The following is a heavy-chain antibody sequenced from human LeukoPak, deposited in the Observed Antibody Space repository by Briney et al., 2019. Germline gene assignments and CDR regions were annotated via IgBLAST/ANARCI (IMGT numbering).Heavy chain of an antibody. CDR2: IYYSGST. V-gene: IGHV4-30-4*08. CDR1: GFTFSQYY. D-gene: IGHD3-22*01. J-gene: IGHJ4*02. Sequence: LRLSCAASGFTFSQYYMTWIRQAPGKGLEWIGYIYYSGSTYYNPSLKSRVTISVDTSKNQFSLKLSSVTAADTAVYYCARVSPDYYDSSGYYYYFDYWGQGTLVTVSS. CDR3: ARVSPDYYDSSGYYYYFDY.